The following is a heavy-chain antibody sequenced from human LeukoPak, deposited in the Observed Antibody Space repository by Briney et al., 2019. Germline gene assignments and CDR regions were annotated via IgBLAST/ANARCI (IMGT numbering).Heavy chain of an antibody. J-gene: IGHJ5*02. Sequence: KPSETLSLTCTVPGGSISSYYWSWIRQPPGKGLEWIGYIYYTGSTNYNPSLRSRVTISVDTSKNQFSLKLSSVTAADTAVYYCARATTGEPYSWFDPWGQGTLVTVSS. CDR3: ARATTGEPYSWFDP. V-gene: IGHV4-59*01. CDR2: IYYTGST. CDR1: GGSISSYY. D-gene: IGHD7-27*01.